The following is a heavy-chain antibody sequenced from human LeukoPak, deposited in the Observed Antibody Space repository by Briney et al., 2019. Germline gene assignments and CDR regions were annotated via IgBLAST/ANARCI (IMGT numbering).Heavy chain of an antibody. D-gene: IGHD3-3*01. CDR2: IWYDGSNK. V-gene: IGHV3-33*01. J-gene: IGHJ4*02. CDR1: GFTFSSYG. Sequence: GRSLRLSCAASGFTFSSYGMHWVRQAPGKGLEWVAVIWYDGSNKYYADSVKGRFTISRDNSKNTLYLQMNSLRAEDTAVYYCARSSSITIFGVDYWGQGTLVTVSS. CDR3: ARSSSITIFGVDY.